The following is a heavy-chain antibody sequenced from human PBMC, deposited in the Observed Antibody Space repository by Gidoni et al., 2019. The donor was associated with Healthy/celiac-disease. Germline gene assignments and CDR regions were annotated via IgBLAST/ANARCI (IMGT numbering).Heavy chain of an antibody. J-gene: IGHJ3*02. CDR2: SYYSGST. V-gene: IGHV4-59*01. Sequence: QVQLQESGPGLVKPSETLSLTCPVTGGSISSYYWSWIRQPPGKGLEWIGYSYYSGSTNYNPSLKSRVTISVDTSKNQFSLKLSSVTAADTAVYYCAREGNGSGWDDAFDIWGQGTMVTVSS. CDR3: AREGNGSGWDDAFDI. CDR1: GGSISSYY. D-gene: IGHD6-19*01.